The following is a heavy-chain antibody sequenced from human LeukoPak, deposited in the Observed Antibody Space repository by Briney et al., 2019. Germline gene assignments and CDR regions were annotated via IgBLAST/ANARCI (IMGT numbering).Heavy chain of an antibody. J-gene: IGHJ6*02. CDR3: VSYGDYYYYGMDV. Sequence: GGSLRLSCAASGFTFSNAWMSWVRQAPGKGLEWVGRIKSKTDGGTTDYAAPVKGRFTISRDDSKNTLYLQMNSLKTEDTAVYYCVSYGDYYYYGMDVWGQGTTVTVSS. CDR1: GFTFSNAW. CDR2: IKSKTDGGTT. D-gene: IGHD4-17*01. V-gene: IGHV3-15*01.